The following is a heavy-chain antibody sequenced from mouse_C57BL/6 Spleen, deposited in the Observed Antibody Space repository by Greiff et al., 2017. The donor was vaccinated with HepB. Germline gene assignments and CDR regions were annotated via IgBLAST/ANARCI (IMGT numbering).Heavy chain of an antibody. CDR2: INPNSGST. V-gene: IGHV1-64*01. Sequence: VQLREFGADLVKPGASVNLSCKASGYTFTSYWRHWVKQRPGQGLEWIGMINPNSGSTNYNEKFKSKATLTIDKSSSTAYMQLSSLTSEDTAVYYCVTTMVGGYYFDVWGTGTTVTVSS. D-gene: IGHD2-1*01. J-gene: IGHJ1*03. CDR1: GYTFTSYW. CDR3: VTTMVGGYYFDV.